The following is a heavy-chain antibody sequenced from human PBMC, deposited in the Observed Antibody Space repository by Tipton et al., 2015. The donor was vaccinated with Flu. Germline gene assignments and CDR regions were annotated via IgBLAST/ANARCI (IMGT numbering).Heavy chain of an antibody. J-gene: IGHJ4*02. CDR1: GFTFSSYS. Sequence: SLRLSCAASGFTFSSYSMNWVRQAPGKGLEWVSYISSSSSTIYYADSVKGRFTISRDNAKNSLYLQMNSLRDEDTAVYYCARGSPRITMIVVVDHQVPSDYWGQGTLVTVSS. CDR2: ISSSSSTI. V-gene: IGHV3-48*02. D-gene: IGHD3-22*01. CDR3: ARGSPRITMIVVVDHQVPSDY.